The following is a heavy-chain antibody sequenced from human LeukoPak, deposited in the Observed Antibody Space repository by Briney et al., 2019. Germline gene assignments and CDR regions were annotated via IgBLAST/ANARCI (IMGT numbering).Heavy chain of an antibody. CDR3: ARLWFGELLPEYYFDY. D-gene: IGHD3-10*01. V-gene: IGHV4-30-4*01. J-gene: IGHJ4*02. CDR1: GGSISSGDYY. CDR2: IYYSGST. Sequence: SQTLSLTCTVSGGSISSGDYYWSWIRQPPGKGLEWIGYIYYSGSTYYNPSLKSRVTISVDTSKNQFSLKLSSVTAADTAVYYCARLWFGELLPEYYFDYWGQGTLVTVSS.